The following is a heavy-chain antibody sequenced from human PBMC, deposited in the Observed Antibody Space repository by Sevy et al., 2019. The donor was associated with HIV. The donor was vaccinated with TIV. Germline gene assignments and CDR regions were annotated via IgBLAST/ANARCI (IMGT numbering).Heavy chain of an antibody. CDR2: VSYDGSSK. Sequence: GGSLRLPCVGSGFTFRNFGVHWLRQAPGKGLEWLSVVSYDGSSKYYVDSVTGRFIVSRDNSKNTLYLQMNSLRTEDTAVYYCARGGSGDYYYYGVDVWGQGTTVTVSS. CDR3: ARGGSGDYYYYGVDV. CDR1: GFTFRNFG. D-gene: IGHD3-10*01. V-gene: IGHV3-30*03. J-gene: IGHJ6*02.